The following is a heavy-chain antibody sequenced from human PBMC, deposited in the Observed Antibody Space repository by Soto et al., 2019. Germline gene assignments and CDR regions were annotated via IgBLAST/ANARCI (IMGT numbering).Heavy chain of an antibody. D-gene: IGHD6-19*01. CDR3: ASQYSSGSSDY. V-gene: IGHV4-39*01. Sequence: QLQLQESGPGLVKPSETLSLTCTVSGGSISSSSYYWGWIRQPPGKGLEWMGSIYYSGSTYYNPYLKSRVTISVDPSKNQFSLKLSSVTAADTAVYSCASQYSSGSSDYWGQGTLVTVSS. CDR2: IYYSGST. J-gene: IGHJ4*02. CDR1: GGSISSSSYY.